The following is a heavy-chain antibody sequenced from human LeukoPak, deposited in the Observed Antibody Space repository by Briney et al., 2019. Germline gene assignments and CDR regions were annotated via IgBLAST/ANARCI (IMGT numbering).Heavy chain of an antibody. V-gene: IGHV3-23*01. CDR1: GFTFSSYG. J-gene: IGHJ4*02. D-gene: IGHD3-9*01. CDR2: ISGSGGST. Sequence: PGGSLRLSCAASGFTFSSYGMSWVRQAPGKGLEWVSAISGSGGSTYYADSVKGRFTISRDNSKNTLYLQMNSQRAEDTAVYYCAKVGDNFDWGYFDYWGQGTLVTVSS. CDR3: AKVGDNFDWGYFDY.